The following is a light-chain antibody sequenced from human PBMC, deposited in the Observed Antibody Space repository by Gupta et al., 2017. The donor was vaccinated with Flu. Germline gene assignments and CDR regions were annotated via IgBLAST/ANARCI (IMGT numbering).Light chain of an antibody. V-gene: IGLV1-47*01. Sequence: SSSNNENSHIYGCQQQPETAPKLVIDSNNQSTSAFPDRVSGSQSGSADSLAISGLQSEDEADYYCAVWDDSLSGRVFGGGTKLTVL. CDR3: AVWDDSLSGRV. CDR2: SNN. CDR1: SSNNENSH. J-gene: IGLJ3*02.